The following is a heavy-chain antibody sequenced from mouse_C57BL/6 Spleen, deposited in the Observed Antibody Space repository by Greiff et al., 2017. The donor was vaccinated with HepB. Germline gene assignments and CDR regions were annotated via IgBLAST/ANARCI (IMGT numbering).Heavy chain of an antibody. D-gene: IGHD2-2*01. CDR1: GYTFTDYE. Sequence: VQLQQSGAELVRPGASVTLSCKASGYTFTDYEMHWVKQTPVHGLEWIGAIDPETGGTAYNQKFKGKAILTADKSSSTAYMELRSLTSEDSAVYYCTRGGPYGYDGGFAYWGQGTLVTVSA. V-gene: IGHV1-15*01. CDR2: IDPETGGT. CDR3: TRGGPYGYDGGFAY. J-gene: IGHJ3*01.